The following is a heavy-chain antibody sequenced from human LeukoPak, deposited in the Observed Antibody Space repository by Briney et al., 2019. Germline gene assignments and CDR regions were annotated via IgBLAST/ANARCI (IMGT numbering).Heavy chain of an antibody. V-gene: IGHV3-23*01. D-gene: IGHD2-2*01. CDR2: ISGSGGST. J-gene: IGHJ4*02. CDR1: GFTFSSYA. Sequence: GGSLRLSCAASGFTFSSYAMSWVRQAPGKGLEWVSAISGSGGSTYYADSVKGRFTISRDNSKNTLYLQMNSLRAEDAAVYYCAKHPPGSIVVVPAAIGEHWGQGTLVTVSS. CDR3: AKHPPGSIVVVPAAIGEH.